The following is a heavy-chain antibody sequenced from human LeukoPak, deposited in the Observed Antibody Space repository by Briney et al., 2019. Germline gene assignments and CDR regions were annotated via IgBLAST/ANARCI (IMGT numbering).Heavy chain of an antibody. J-gene: IGHJ4*02. CDR1: GFSLSTSGVG. CDR3: AHSPLGYCSSTSCTYYYFDY. D-gene: IGHD2-2*01. Sequence: SGPTLVKPTQTLTLTCTFSGFSLSTSGVGVGWIRQPPGKALEWLALIYWDDDKRYSPSLKSRLTITKDTSKNQVVLTMTNMDPVDTATYYCAHSPLGYCSSTSCTYYYFDYWGQGTLVTVSS. CDR2: IYWDDDK. V-gene: IGHV2-5*02.